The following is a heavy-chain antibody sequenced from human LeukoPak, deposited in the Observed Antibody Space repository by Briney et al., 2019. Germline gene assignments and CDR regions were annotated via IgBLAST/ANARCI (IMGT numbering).Heavy chain of an antibody. CDR1: GFTFSSYG. J-gene: IGHJ4*02. D-gene: IGHD2/OR15-2a*01. Sequence: PGGSLRLSCAASGFTFSSYGMHWVRQAPGKGLEWVANIKQDGSEKYYVDSVKGRFTISRDNAKNSLYLQMNSLRAEDTAVYYCARAIRGLRTTYYFDYWGQGTLVTVSS. CDR2: IKQDGSEK. V-gene: IGHV3-7*01. CDR3: ARAIRGLRTTYYFDY.